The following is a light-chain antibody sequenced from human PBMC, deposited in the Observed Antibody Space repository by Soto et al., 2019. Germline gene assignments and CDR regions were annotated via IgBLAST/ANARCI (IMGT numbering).Light chain of an antibody. CDR1: SSDVGGYNY. J-gene: IGLJ1*01. CDR2: DVS. Sequence: QSVLTQPASVSGSPGQSITLSCTGTSSDVGGYNYFSWYQQHPGKAPKFIIYDVSNRPSGVSNRFSGSKSGNTASLTISGLQAEDEADYYCSAYTTSNTRQIVFGTGTKVTVL. V-gene: IGLV2-14*01. CDR3: SAYTTSNTRQIV.